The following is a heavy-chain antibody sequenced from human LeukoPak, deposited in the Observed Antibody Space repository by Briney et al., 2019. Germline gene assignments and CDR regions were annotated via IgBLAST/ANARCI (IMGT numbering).Heavy chain of an antibody. V-gene: IGHV1-24*01. CDR3: ASSIAARDQNWGYYYYMDV. CDR1: GYTLTELS. Sequence: ASVKVSCKVSGYTLTELSMHWVRQALGKGLEWMGGFDPEDGETIYAQKFQGRVTMTEDTSTDTAYMELSSLRSEDTAVYYCASSIAARDQNWGYYYYMDVWGKGTTVTVSS. J-gene: IGHJ6*03. CDR2: FDPEDGET. D-gene: IGHD6-6*01.